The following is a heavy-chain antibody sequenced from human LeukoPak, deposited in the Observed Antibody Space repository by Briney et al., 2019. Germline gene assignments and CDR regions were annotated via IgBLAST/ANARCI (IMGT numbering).Heavy chain of an antibody. CDR3: ARGALSRGYSYGYSIDY. V-gene: IGHV3-21*01. J-gene: IGHJ4*02. CDR1: GFTFSSYS. Sequence: GGSLRLSCAASGFTFSSYSMNWVRQAPGKGPEWVSSISSSSSYIYYADSVKGRFTISRDNAKNSLYLQMNSLRAGDTAVYYCARGALSRGYSYGYSIDYWGQGTLVTVSS. CDR2: ISSSSSYI. D-gene: IGHD5-18*01.